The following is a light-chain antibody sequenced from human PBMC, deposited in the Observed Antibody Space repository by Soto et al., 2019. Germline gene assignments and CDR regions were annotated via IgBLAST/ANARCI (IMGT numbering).Light chain of an antibody. CDR1: QGIAKY. CDR3: QKYNSAPWT. V-gene: IGKV1-27*01. Sequence: DIQMTQSPSSLSASVGDRVTITCRASQGIAKYLAWYQQKPGKAPKLLIYSASTLQSGVPSRFSGSGSGTDFTLTISSLHAEDGATYYCQKYNSAPWTFGQGTKVEIK. J-gene: IGKJ1*01. CDR2: SAS.